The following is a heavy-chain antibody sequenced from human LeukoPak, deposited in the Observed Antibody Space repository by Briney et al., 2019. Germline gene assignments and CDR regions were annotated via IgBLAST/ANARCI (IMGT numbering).Heavy chain of an antibody. V-gene: IGHV3-64*01. Sequence: PGGSLRLSCAASGFTFSTYVMHWVRQAPGKGLEYVSAISSNGGSTYYANSVKGRFTISRDNSKNTLYLQMGSLRAEDMAVYYCARVSVGYYYMDVWGKGTTVTVSS. D-gene: IGHD3-10*01. J-gene: IGHJ6*03. CDR3: ARVSVGYYYMDV. CDR2: ISSNGGST. CDR1: GFTFSTYV.